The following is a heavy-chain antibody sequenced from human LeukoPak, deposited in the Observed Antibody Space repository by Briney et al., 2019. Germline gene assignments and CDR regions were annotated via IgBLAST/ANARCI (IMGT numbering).Heavy chain of an antibody. V-gene: IGHV3-66*01. CDR3: ASSDPYYYDSSGYYGY. CDR2: IYSGGST. Sequence: GGSLRLSCAASGFTVSSSYMSWVRQAPGKGLEWVSVIYSGGSTYYADSVKGRFTISRDNSKNTLYLQMNSLRAEDTAVYYCASSDPYYYDSSGYYGYWGQGTLVTVSS. D-gene: IGHD3-22*01. CDR1: GFTVSSSY. J-gene: IGHJ4*02.